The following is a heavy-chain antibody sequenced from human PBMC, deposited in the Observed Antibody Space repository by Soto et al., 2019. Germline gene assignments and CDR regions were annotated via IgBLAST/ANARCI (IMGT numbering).Heavy chain of an antibody. J-gene: IGHJ5*02. D-gene: IGHD4-17*01. V-gene: IGHV4-4*02. Sequence: QVQLQESGPGLVKPSGTLSLTCAVSGGSISSSNWWSWVRQPPGKGLEWIGEIYHSGTTTYNPSLKRRVSISVDKSKNQFSLKLSSVTAADTAVYYCARVWTTVTNWFDPWGQGTLVTVSS. CDR1: GGSISSSNW. CDR3: ARVWTTVTNWFDP. CDR2: IYHSGTT.